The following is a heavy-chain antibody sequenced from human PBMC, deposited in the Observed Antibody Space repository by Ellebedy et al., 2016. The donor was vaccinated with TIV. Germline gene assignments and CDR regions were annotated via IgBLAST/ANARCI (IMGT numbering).Heavy chain of an antibody. CDR3: AKDRTPGEGYWVFDN. D-gene: IGHD2-8*02. CDR1: GFTFSPYA. J-gene: IGHJ4*02. V-gene: IGHV3-23*01. CDR2: IVGSGA. Sequence: PGGSLRLSCAASGFTFSPYAMAWVRKAPGKGLEWVSGIVGSGAQKYADSGKGRFTISRDNSKRTVDLQMNSLRAEDTAVYFCAKDRTPGEGYWVFDNWGQGTLVSVSS.